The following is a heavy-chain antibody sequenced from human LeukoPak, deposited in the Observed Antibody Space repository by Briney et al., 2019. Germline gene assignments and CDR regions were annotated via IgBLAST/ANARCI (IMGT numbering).Heavy chain of an antibody. V-gene: IGHV1-8*01. CDR1: GYTFTSSD. Sequence: ASVKVSCKTSGYTFTSSDINWVRQATGQGLEWMGWMNPNSGNTGYAQNFQGRVTMTRDTSISTAYMELSSLRSEDTAVYYCVRANRTTVTTFWFDPWGQGTLVTVSS. CDR2: MNPNSGNT. D-gene: IGHD4-17*01. CDR3: VRANRTTVTTFWFDP. J-gene: IGHJ5*02.